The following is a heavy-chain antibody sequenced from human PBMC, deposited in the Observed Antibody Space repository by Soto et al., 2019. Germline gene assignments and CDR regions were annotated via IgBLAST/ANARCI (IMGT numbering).Heavy chain of an antibody. Sequence: GGSLRLSCAASGFTFSSYWMSWVRQAPGKGLEWVANIKQDGSEKYYVDSVKGRFTISRDNAKNSLYLQMNSLRAEDTAVYYCARDYSTAYSYVRYYYMDVWGKGTMVTVSS. CDR1: GFTFSSYW. CDR2: IKQDGSEK. V-gene: IGHV3-7*01. D-gene: IGHD5-18*01. J-gene: IGHJ6*03. CDR3: ARDYSTAYSYVRYYYMDV.